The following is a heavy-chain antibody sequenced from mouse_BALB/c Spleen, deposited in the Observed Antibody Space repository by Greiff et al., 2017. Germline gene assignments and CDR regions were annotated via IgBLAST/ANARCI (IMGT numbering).Heavy chain of an antibody. J-gene: IGHJ3*01. V-gene: IGHV5-6-5*01. CDR2: ISSVGST. D-gene: IGHD1-1*01. Sequence: EVQRVESGGGLVKPGGSLKLSCAASGFTFSSYAMSWVRQTPEKRLEWVASISSVGSTYYPDSVKGRFTISRDNARNILYLQMSSMRSEDTAMYYCASGDYYGSSPFAYWGQGTLVTVSA. CDR1: GFTFSSYA. CDR3: ASGDYYGSSPFAY.